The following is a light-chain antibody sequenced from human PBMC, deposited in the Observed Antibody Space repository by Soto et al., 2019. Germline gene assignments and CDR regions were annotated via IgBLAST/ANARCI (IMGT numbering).Light chain of an antibody. Sequence: EIVLTQSPGTLSSSPGERATLSCRASQSVSRSYLAWYQQQPGQAPRLLIYGASSSATGIPDRFSGSGSGRDFTLTISRLEPEDFAVYYCQQYGSSPLLTFGGGTKVEIK. CDR1: QSVSRSY. CDR3: QQYGSSPLLT. V-gene: IGKV3-20*01. CDR2: GAS. J-gene: IGKJ4*01.